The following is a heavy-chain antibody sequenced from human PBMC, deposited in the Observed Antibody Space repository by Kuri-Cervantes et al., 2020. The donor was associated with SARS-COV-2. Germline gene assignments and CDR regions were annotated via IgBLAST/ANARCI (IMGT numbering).Heavy chain of an antibody. V-gene: IGHV3-7*01. J-gene: IGHJ2*01. CDR2: IKEDGSEK. Sequence: GGSLRLSCTASGFTFSSHCMSWVRQAPGKGLEWVANIKEDGSEKHYVDSVKGRFTISRDNAKNSLYLQMNSLRAEDTAVYYCARARRGDIVVVPAAIASQVHPGNWYFDLWGRGTLVTVSS. CDR3: ARARRGDIVVVPAAIASQVHPGNWYFDL. D-gene: IGHD2-2*02. CDR1: GFTFSSHC.